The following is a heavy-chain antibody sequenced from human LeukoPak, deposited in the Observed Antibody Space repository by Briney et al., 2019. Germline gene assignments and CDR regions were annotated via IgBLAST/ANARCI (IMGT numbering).Heavy chain of an antibody. CDR3: AREHPQYYYDSSGEFDY. D-gene: IGHD3-22*01. J-gene: IGHJ4*02. CDR2: IYKSGRT. CDR1: GGSTSSYY. V-gene: IGHV4-59*01. Sequence: SETLSPTCSVSGGSTSSYYWSWIRQPPGKGLEWIGYIYKSGRTNYNPSLKSRVTISVDTSKNQFSLKLSSVTAADTAVYYCAREHPQYYYDSSGEFDYWGQGTLVTVSS.